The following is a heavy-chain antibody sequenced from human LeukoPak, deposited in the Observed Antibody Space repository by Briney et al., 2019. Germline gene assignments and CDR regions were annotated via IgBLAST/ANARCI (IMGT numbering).Heavy chain of an antibody. Sequence: SETLSLTCTVSGGSISSSSYYWGWIRQPPGKGLEWIGSIYYSGSTYYNPSLKSRVTISVDTSKNQFSLKLSSVTAADTAVYYCARDQDTVTTFDAIDIWGQGTMVTVSS. J-gene: IGHJ3*02. CDR3: ARDQDTVTTFDAIDI. CDR2: IYYSGST. CDR1: GGSISSSSYY. V-gene: IGHV4-39*07. D-gene: IGHD4-17*01.